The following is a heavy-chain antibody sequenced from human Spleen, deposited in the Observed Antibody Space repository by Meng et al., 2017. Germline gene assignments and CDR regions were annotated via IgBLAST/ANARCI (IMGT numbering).Heavy chain of an antibody. V-gene: IGHV4-34*01. Sequence: VQLQQWGAGLLKPSETLSLTCAVYGGSFSGYYWSWIRQPPGKGLEWIGEINHSGSTNYNPSLKSRVTISVDTSKNQFSLKLSSVTAADTAVYYCARATAAAAKGRWFDPWGQGTLVTVSS. CDR1: GGSFSGYY. CDR2: INHSGST. CDR3: ARATAAAAKGRWFDP. D-gene: IGHD6-13*01. J-gene: IGHJ5*02.